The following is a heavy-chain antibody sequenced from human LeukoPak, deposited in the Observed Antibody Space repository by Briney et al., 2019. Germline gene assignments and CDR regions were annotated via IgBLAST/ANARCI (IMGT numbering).Heavy chain of an antibody. D-gene: IGHD1-26*01. CDR2: ININGGGT. V-gene: IGHV1-2*02. Sequence: ASVKVSCTASGYTFIGYYIHWVRQAPGQGLEWMGFININGGGTKYAEKFQGRVLMTKDTSITTGYMELSGLRSDDTAMYFCAREDSGSYSPFDYWGQGTLVTVSS. CDR1: GYTFIGYY. CDR3: AREDSGSYSPFDY. J-gene: IGHJ4*02.